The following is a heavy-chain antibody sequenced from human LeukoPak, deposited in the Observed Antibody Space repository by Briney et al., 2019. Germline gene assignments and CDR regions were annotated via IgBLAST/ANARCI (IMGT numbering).Heavy chain of an antibody. D-gene: IGHD3-16*02. Sequence: PSDPLSLTCTVSSGSISSYYWSWIRQPAGKGLEWIGRIYTSGSTNYNPSLKSRVTMSVDTSKNQFSLKLSSVTAADTAVYYCARGFDYVWGSYRPYFDYWGQGTLGTVSS. CDR1: SGSISSYY. CDR2: IYTSGST. V-gene: IGHV4-4*07. CDR3: ARGFDYVWGSYRPYFDY. J-gene: IGHJ4*02.